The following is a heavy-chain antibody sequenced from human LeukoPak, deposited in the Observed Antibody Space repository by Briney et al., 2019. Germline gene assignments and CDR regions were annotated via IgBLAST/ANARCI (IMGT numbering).Heavy chain of an antibody. V-gene: IGHV4-39*07. CDR3: ARGAKHRITIFGVVPRGFDP. Sequence: PSETLSLTCTVSGGSISSSSYYWGWIRQPPGKGLEWIGSIYYSGSTYYNPSLKSRVTISVDTSKNQFSLKLSSVTAADTAVYYCARGAKHRITIFGVVPRGFDPWGQGTLVTVSS. D-gene: IGHD3-3*01. CDR1: GGSISSSSYY. J-gene: IGHJ5*02. CDR2: IYYSGST.